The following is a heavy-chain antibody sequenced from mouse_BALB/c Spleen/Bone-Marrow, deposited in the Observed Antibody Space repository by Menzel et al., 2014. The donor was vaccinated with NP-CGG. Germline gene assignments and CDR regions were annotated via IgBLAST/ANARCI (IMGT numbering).Heavy chain of an antibody. D-gene: IGHD2-1*01. CDR2: ISTYSGNT. J-gene: IGHJ3*01. CDR3: ASPIYYGNYEGFAY. V-gene: IGHV1-67*01. CDR1: DYTFTDYA. Sequence: QVQLKESGPELVRPGVSVKISCKGSDYTFTDYAMHWVKQSHAKSLEWVGVISTYSGNTNYNQKFKGKATMTVDKSSSTAYMELARLTSEDSAIYYCASPIYYGNYEGFAYWGQGTLVTVSA.